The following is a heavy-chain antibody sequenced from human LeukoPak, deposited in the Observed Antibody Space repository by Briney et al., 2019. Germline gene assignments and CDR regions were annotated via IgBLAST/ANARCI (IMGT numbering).Heavy chain of an antibody. CDR3: ARGRPHGNDY. CDR2: IVSDGSNT. CDR1: GFTFSSYW. J-gene: IGHJ4*02. Sequence: GGSLRLSCAASGFTFSSYWMNWVRQVPGKGLVWVSRIVSDGSNTYYADSVKGRFTISRDNAKNTPYLQMNSLRVEDTAVYYCARGRPHGNDYWGQGTLVTVSS. D-gene: IGHD4-23*01. V-gene: IGHV3-74*01.